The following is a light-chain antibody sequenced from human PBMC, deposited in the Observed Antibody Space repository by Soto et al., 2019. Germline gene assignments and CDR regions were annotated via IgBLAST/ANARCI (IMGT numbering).Light chain of an antibody. CDR1: SSDVGGYDY. CDR3: SSYTSSTARV. J-gene: IGLJ3*02. Sequence: QSVLTQPASVSESPGQSITISCTGTSSDVGGYDYVSWYQQHPGKAPKLMIYDVSNRPSGVSNRFSGSKSGNMASLTISGLQAEDEADYYCSSYTSSTARVFGGGTKVTVL. CDR2: DVS. V-gene: IGLV2-14*01.